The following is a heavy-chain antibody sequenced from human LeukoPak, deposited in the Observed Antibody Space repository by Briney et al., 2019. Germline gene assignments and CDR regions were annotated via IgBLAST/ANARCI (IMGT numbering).Heavy chain of an antibody. D-gene: IGHD5-12*01. Sequence: SVKVSCKGSGGTFSSYAISWVRQAPGQGLECMGRIIPILGIANYAQKFQGRVTITADKSTSTAYMELSSLRSEDTAVYYCARGTYSGYDVWGQGTLVTVSS. J-gene: IGHJ4*02. V-gene: IGHV1-69*04. CDR2: IIPILGIA. CDR1: GGTFSSYA. CDR3: ARGTYSGYDV.